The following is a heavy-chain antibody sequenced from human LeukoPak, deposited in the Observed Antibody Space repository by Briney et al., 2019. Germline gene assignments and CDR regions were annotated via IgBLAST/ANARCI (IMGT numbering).Heavy chain of an antibody. CDR1: GGSISSYY. D-gene: IGHD6-25*01. CDR2: IYTSGST. Sequence: SETLSLTCTVSGGSISSYYWSWIRQPAGKGLEWIGRIYTSGSTNYNPSLKSRVTMSVDTSKNQFSLKLSSVTAADTAVYYCARDGATAGRRDAFDIWGQGTMVTVSS. CDR3: ARDGATAGRRDAFDI. V-gene: IGHV4-4*07. J-gene: IGHJ3*02.